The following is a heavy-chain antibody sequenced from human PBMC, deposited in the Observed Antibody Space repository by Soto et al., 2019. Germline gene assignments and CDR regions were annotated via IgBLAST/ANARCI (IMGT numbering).Heavy chain of an antibody. CDR3: ARDWTSPSCVSSSCPRGGWFDP. J-gene: IGHJ5*02. V-gene: IGHV1-18*04. CDR1: GYTLTDHG. CDR2: INPYNPNT. Sequence: QVQLVQSGPEVKKPGASVKVSCKASGYTLTDHGISWVRQAPGQGLEWMGWINPYNPNTRYGEKVQGRVTMTTDTSSTVYMERTGLTSDGTAVYYSARDWTSPSCVSSSCPRGGWFDPWGQGTLVTVSS. D-gene: IGHD2-15*01.